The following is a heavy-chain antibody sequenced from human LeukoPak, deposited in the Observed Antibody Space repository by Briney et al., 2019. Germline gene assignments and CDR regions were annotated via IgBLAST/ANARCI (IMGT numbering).Heavy chain of an antibody. CDR1: GGTFSSYA. CDR2: IIPIFGTA. J-gene: IGHJ4*02. V-gene: IGHV1-69*05. D-gene: IGHD1-26*01. CDR3: ARESRREVGAKTYFDY. Sequence: SVKVSCKASGGTFSSYAISWVRQAPGQGLEWMGGIIPIFGTANYAQKFQGRVTITTDESTSTAYMELSSLRSEDTAVYYCARESRREVGAKTYFDYRGQGTLVTVSS.